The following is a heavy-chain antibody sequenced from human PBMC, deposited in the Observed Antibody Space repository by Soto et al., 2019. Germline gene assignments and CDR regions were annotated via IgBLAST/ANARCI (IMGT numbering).Heavy chain of an antibody. V-gene: IGHV1-69*05. Sequence: QVQLVQSGAEVKKPGSSVKVSCKASGGTFSSYAISWVRQAPGQGLEWMGGIIPIFGTANYAQKFQGRVTITXXEXTXKAYMELSSLRSEDTAVYYCARTKGGIQGYGPGDDYWGQGTLVTVSS. CDR1: GGTFSSYA. CDR2: IIPIFGTA. CDR3: ARTKGGIQGYGPGDDY. J-gene: IGHJ4*02. D-gene: IGHD1-20*01.